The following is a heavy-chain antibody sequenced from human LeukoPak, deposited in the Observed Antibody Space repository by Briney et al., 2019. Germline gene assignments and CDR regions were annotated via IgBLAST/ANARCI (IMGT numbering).Heavy chain of an antibody. J-gene: IGHJ5*02. CDR1: GDSITSDTFY. CDR2: IFSSGNP. V-gene: IGHV4-39*01. Sequence: SETLSLTCIVSGDSITSDTFYWGWIRQPPGKGLEWIGSIFSSGNPYNNPSLKSRVTISIDTSKNHFSLQLTSVTAADTAVYYCARHSSWFDPWGQGTRVTVSS. CDR3: ARHSSWFDP.